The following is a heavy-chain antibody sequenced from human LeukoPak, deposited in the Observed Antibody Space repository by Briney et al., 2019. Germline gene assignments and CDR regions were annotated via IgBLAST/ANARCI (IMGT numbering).Heavy chain of an antibody. J-gene: IGHJ4*02. CDR2: IYSGGST. D-gene: IGHD4-17*01. V-gene: IGHV3-66*01. Sequence: GGSLRLSCAASGFTVISNYMSWVRQAPGKGLEGVSVIYSGGSTYYASSVKGRFTISRDNSKNTLYLQMNSLRAEDTAVYYCARGSTVTTSGGWGQGTLVTVSS. CDR1: GFTVISNY. CDR3: ARGSTVTTSGG.